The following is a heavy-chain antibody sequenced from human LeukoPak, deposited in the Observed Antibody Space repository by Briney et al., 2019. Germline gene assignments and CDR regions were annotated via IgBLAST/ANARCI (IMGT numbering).Heavy chain of an antibody. CDR3: ARTWGELRYFDWRELSEFDP. D-gene: IGHD3-9*01. Sequence: ASVKVSCKASGYTFTSYYMHWVRQAPGQGLEWMGIINPSGGSTSYAQKFQGRVTMTRNTSISTAYMELSSLRSEDTAVYYCARTWGELRYFDWRELSEFDPWGQGTLVTVSS. CDR1: GYTFTSYY. J-gene: IGHJ5*02. V-gene: IGHV1-46*01. CDR2: INPSGGST.